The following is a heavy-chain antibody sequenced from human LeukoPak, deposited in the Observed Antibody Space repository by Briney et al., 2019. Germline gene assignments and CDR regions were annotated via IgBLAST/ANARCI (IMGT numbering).Heavy chain of an antibody. J-gene: IGHJ6*03. D-gene: IGHD5-12*01. V-gene: IGHV1-8*02. Sequence: ASVKVSCKASGGTFSSYAISWVRQATGQGLEWMGWMNPNSGNTGYAQKFQGRVTMTRNTSISTAYMELSSLRSEDTAVYYCARGLRQGRPRGYYYYYMDVWGKGTTVTVSS. CDR2: MNPNSGNT. CDR1: GGTFSSYA. CDR3: ARGLRQGRPRGYYYYYMDV.